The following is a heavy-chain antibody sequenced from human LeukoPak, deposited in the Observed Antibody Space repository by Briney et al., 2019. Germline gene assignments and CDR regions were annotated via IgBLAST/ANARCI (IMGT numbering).Heavy chain of an antibody. V-gene: IGHV3-53*01. CDR3: ARTWGGPRAFDH. J-gene: IGHJ4*02. CDR2: IYSGGST. D-gene: IGHD3-10*01. CDR1: GFTVSSNY. Sequence: GGSLRLSCAASGFTVSSNYMSWVRQAPGKGLEWVSVIYSGGSTYYADSVKGRFTISRDSSKNTLYLQMNSLRAEDTAVYYCARTWGGPRAFDHWGQGTLVTVSS.